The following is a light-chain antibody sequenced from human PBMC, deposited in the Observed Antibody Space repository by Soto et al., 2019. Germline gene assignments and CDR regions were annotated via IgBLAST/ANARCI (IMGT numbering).Light chain of an antibody. CDR2: TAS. Sequence: DIQMTQSPSTLSASVGDRVTITCRASQTISRWLAWYQQKPGKAPRLLVYTASTLQSGVPSRFSASGSGTEFTLTISSLHPDDFASYYCQQSYSRVTFGQGTKVDIK. V-gene: IGKV1-5*01. CDR3: QQSYSRVT. J-gene: IGKJ1*01. CDR1: QTISRW.